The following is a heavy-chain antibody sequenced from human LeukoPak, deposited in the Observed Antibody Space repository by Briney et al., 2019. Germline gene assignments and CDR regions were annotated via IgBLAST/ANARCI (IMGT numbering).Heavy chain of an antibody. CDR3: AAGVNGGADY. CDR1: GGSISSYY. Sequence: SETLPLTCSVSGGSISSYYWTWIRQPPGKGLEWIGYIYYGGSTNYNPSLKSRVTISLDTSKNQFSLQLSSVTAADTAVYYCAAGVNGGADYGGQGTLVTVAS. V-gene: IGHV4-59*01. D-gene: IGHD7-27*01. J-gene: IGHJ4*02. CDR2: IYYGGST.